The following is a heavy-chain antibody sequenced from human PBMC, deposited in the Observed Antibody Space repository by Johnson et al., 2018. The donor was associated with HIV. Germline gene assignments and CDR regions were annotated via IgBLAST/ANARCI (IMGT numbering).Heavy chain of an antibody. CDR1: GFTFSSYA. J-gene: IGHJ3*02. V-gene: IGHV3-NL1*01. CDR3: ARSREWGDAFDI. CDR2: IYSGGST. Sequence: QVQLVESGGGVVQPGRSLRLSCAASGFTFSSYAMHWVRQAPGKGLEWVSVIYSGGSTYYADSVKGRFTISRDNSKNTLYLQMNSLRAEDTAVYYCARSREWGDAFDIWGQGTMVTVSS. D-gene: IGHD3-3*01.